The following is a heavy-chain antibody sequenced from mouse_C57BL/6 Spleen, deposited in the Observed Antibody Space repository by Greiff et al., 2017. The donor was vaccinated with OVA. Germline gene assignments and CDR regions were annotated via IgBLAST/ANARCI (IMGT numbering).Heavy chain of an antibody. Sequence: EVQLQQSGPELVKPGASVKMSCKASGYTFTDYNMHWVKQSHGKSLEWIGYINPNNGGTSYNQKFKGKATLTVNKSSSTAYMELRSLTSEDSAVYYCASDYGSSYAMDYWGQGTSVTVSS. CDR2: INPNNGGT. CDR3: ASDYGSSYAMDY. V-gene: IGHV1-22*01. D-gene: IGHD1-1*01. CDR1: GYTFTDYN. J-gene: IGHJ4*01.